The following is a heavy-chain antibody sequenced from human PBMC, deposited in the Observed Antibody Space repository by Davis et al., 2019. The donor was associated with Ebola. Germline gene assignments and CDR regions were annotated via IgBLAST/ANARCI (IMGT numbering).Heavy chain of an antibody. CDR2: IRSKANSYAT. V-gene: IGHV3-73*01. D-gene: IGHD2-15*01. CDR1: GFTFSGSA. CDR3: TTTILGYCSGGSCTHDDY. Sequence: LSLTCAASGFTFSGSAMHWVRQASGKGLEWVGRIRSKANSYATAYAASVKGRFTISRDDSKNTAYLQMNSLKTEDTAVYYCTTTILGYCSGGSCTHDDYWGQGTLVTVSS. J-gene: IGHJ4*02.